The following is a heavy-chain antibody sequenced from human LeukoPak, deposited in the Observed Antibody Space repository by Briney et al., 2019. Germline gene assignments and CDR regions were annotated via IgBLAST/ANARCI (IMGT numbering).Heavy chain of an antibody. V-gene: IGHV3-53*05. CDR3: ARETATMIDY. Sequence: GGSLRLSCAASGFTFSSYAMSWVRQAPGKGLEWVSVIYSGGSTYYADSVKGRFTISRDNSKNTLYLQMNSLRAEDTAVYYCARETATMIDYWGQGTLVTVSS. CDR1: GFTFSSYA. CDR2: IYSGGST. J-gene: IGHJ4*02. D-gene: IGHD5-12*01.